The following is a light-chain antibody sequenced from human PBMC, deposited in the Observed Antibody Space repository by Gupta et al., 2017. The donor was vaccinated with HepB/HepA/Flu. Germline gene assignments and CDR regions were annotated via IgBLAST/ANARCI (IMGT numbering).Light chain of an antibody. CDR2: SAS. J-gene: IGKJ4*01. CDR1: HSVRSTY. Sequence: EIVLTLCPGTLSLCAGERATLSRRARHSVRSTYLAWYQQRPGQSPRLLIYSASSRATGIPDRFSGSGSGTDFALTISRLEPEDFAVYYCQQEGRSPITFGGGTKVEIK. CDR3: QQEGRSPIT. V-gene: IGKV3-20*01.